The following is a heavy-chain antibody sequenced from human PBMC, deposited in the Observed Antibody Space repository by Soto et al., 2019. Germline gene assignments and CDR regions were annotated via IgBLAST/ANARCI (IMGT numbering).Heavy chain of an antibody. Sequence: ASVKVSCKASGYTFTSYDINWVRQATGQGLEWMGWMNPNSGNTGYAQKFQGRVTMTRNTSISTAYMELSSLRSEDTAVYYCAREVVVVVAATHNYYYYMDVWGKGTTVTVSS. CDR3: AREVVVVVAATHNYYYYMDV. J-gene: IGHJ6*03. D-gene: IGHD2-15*01. CDR2: MNPNSGNT. CDR1: GYTFTSYD. V-gene: IGHV1-8*01.